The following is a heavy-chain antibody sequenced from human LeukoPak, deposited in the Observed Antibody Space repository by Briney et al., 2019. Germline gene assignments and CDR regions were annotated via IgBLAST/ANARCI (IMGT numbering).Heavy chain of an antibody. D-gene: IGHD3-10*01. CDR1: GGSISSYY. J-gene: IGHJ6*03. V-gene: IGHV4-59*01. CDR3: ASAGIVRGPNYYYMDV. CDR2: IYYSGST. Sequence: SETLSLTCTVSGGSISSYYWSWIRQPPGKGLEWIGYIYYSGSTNYNPSLKSRVTISVDTSKNQFSLKLSSVTAADTAVYYCASAGIVRGPNYYYMDVWGKGTTVTVSS.